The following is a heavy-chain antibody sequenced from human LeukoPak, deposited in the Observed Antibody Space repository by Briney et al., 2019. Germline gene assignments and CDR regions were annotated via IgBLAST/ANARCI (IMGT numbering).Heavy chain of an antibody. Sequence: SVKVSCKASGGTFDNSAINWVRQAPGQGLDWMGRIIPILNIPNYAQKLQGRVTIAADKSTSTAYMELSSLRSDDTAVYYCAREKMEVGYYGLDVWGQGTTVTVSS. V-gene: IGHV1-69*04. D-gene: IGHD1-1*01. CDR1: GGTFDNSA. J-gene: IGHJ6*02. CDR2: IIPILNIP. CDR3: AREKMEVGYYGLDV.